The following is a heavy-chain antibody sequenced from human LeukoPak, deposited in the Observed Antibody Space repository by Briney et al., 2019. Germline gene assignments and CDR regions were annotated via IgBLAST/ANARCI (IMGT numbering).Heavy chain of an antibody. CDR1: GYTFTSYA. J-gene: IGHJ4*02. Sequence: ASVKVSCKASGYTFTSYAMNWVRQAPGQGLEWMGWINTNTGNPTYAQGFTGRFVFSLDTSVSTAYLQISSPKAEDTAVYYCARDWGPLGYCSSTSCPFDYWGQGTLVTVSS. CDR2: INTNTGNP. CDR3: ARDWGPLGYCSSTSCPFDY. D-gene: IGHD2-2*01. V-gene: IGHV7-4-1*02.